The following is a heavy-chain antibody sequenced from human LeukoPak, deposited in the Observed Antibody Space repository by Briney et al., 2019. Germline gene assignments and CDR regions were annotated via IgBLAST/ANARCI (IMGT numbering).Heavy chain of an antibody. Sequence: SETLSLTCTVSGGSISTFYSSWIRQPPGKGLEWIGYIYHSGSTNYNPSLKSRVTISVDTSQNQFSLNLSSVTAADTAIYYCARDGYSGSDALWGQGTLVTVSS. V-gene: IGHV4-59*01. CDR3: ARDGYSGSDAL. J-gene: IGHJ4*02. D-gene: IGHD5-12*01. CDR1: GGSISTFY. CDR2: IYHSGST.